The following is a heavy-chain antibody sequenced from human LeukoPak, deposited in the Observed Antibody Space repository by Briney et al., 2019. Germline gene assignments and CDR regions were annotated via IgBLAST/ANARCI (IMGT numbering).Heavy chain of an antibody. CDR1: GGSFSGYY. V-gene: IGHV4-34*01. D-gene: IGHD1-1*01. CDR2: INHRGST. Sequence: SETLSLTCAVYGGSFSGYYWSWIRQPPGKGLEWIGEINHRGSTNYNPSLKSRVTISVDTSKNQFSLKLSSVTAADTAVYYCARSPTSYYYYMDVWGKGTTVTISS. CDR3: ARSPTSYYYYMDV. J-gene: IGHJ6*03.